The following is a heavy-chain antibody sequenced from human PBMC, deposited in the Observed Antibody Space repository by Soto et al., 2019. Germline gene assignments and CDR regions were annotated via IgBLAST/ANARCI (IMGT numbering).Heavy chain of an antibody. CDR3: ARDANLGFSSSWFMDY. V-gene: IGHV3-33*01. J-gene: IGHJ4*02. D-gene: IGHD6-13*01. Sequence: QVQLVESGGGVVQSGSSLRLSCAGSGFSFSSYGMHWVGQAPGKGLEWVAIVYNDGSNKYYGDSVKGRFPISRDNSRNSVCPRMSGLRAAVTAVYYCARDANLGFSSSWFMDYWGQGARVTVYS. CDR2: VYNDGSNK. CDR1: GFSFSSYG.